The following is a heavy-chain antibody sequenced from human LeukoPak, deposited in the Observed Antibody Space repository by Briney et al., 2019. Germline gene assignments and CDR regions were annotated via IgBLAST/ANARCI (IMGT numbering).Heavy chain of an antibody. CDR3: ATSPMARGVSDY. CDR2: IYHSGST. V-gene: IGHV4-38-2*02. D-gene: IGHD3-10*01. Sequence: SETLSLTCTVSGYSISSGYYWGWIRQPPGKGLEWIGSIYHSGSTYYNPSLKSRVTISVDTSKNQFSLKLSSVTAADTAVYYCATSPMARGVSDYWGQGTLVTVSS. J-gene: IGHJ4*02. CDR1: GYSISSGYY.